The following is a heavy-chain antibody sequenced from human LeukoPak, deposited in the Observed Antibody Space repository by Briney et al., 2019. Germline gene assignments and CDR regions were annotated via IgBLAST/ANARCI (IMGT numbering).Heavy chain of an antibody. CDR1: GGSISSYY. CDR3: ARALYSTNNWFDP. CDR2: IYYSGST. Sequence: SETLSLTCTVSGGSISSYYWSWIRQPPGKGLEWIGSIYYSGSTYYNPSLKSRVTISVDTSKNQFSLKLSSVTAADTAVYYCARALYSTNNWFDPWGQGTLVTVSS. V-gene: IGHV4-39*07. J-gene: IGHJ5*02. D-gene: IGHD4-11*01.